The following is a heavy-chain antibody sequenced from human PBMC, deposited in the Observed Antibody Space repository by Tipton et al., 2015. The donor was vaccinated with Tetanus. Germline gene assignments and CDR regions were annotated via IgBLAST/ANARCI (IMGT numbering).Heavy chain of an antibody. Sequence: QLVQSGAEVKKPGSSVKVSCKASGGTFSSYAISWVRQAPGQGLEWMGGIIPIFGTANYAQKFQGRVTITADESTSTAYMELSSLRSEDTAVYYWARAAYYYDSSGYYGPSSYYFDYWGQGTLVTVSS. J-gene: IGHJ4*02. CDR1: GGTFSSYA. V-gene: IGHV1-69*01. CDR3: ARAAYYYDSSGYYGPSSYYFDY. CDR2: IIPIFGTA. D-gene: IGHD3-22*01.